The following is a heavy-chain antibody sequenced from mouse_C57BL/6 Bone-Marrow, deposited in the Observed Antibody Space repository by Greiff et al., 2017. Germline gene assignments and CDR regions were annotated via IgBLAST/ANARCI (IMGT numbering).Heavy chain of an antibody. J-gene: IGHJ1*03. CDR2: IYPGDGDT. CDR1: GYAFSSYW. D-gene: IGHD2-2*01. Sequence: VQLQQSGAELVKPGASVKISCKASGYAFSSYWLNWVKQRPGKGLEWIGQIYPGDGDTNYNGKFKGKATLTADKSSSTAYMQLSSLTSEDSAVYFCARNGLRRYFDVWGTGTTVTVSS. V-gene: IGHV1-80*01. CDR3: ARNGLRRYFDV.